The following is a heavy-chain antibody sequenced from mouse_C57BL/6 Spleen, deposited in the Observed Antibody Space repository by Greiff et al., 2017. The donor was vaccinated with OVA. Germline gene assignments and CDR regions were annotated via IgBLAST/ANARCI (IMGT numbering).Heavy chain of an antibody. J-gene: IGHJ4*01. D-gene: IGHD2-2*01. CDR3: ARSGGYDHYYAMDY. CDR1: GYSFTDYN. CDR2: INPNYGTT. Sequence: EVQLQQSGPELVKPGASVKISCKASGYSFTDYNMNWVKQSNGKSLEWIGVINPNYGTTSYNQKFKGKATLTVDQSSSTAYMQINSLTSEDSAVYYCARSGGYDHYYAMDYWGQGTSVTVSS. V-gene: IGHV1-39*01.